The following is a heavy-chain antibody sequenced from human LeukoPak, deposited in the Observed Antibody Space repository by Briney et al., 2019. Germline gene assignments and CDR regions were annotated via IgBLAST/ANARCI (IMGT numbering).Heavy chain of an antibody. D-gene: IGHD6-19*01. CDR1: GFTFSNAC. J-gene: IGHJ4*02. Sequence: NPGGSLTLLCAACGFTFSNACMSWVRQAPAKALEWVGRIKSKTDSGTTDYAAPVKGSITSSRDDSKNTLYLQMTSLKTEDTAVYFCTTGQWLILYYWGQGTLVTVSS. V-gene: IGHV3-15*01. CDR2: IKSKTDSGTT. CDR3: TTGQWLILYY.